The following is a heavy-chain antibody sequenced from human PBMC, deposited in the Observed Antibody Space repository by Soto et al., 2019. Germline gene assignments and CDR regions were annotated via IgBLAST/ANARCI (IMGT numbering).Heavy chain of an antibody. V-gene: IGHV1-18*01. CDR3: ASYHLNSYYYGMDV. Sequence: QVQLVQSGAAVKKPGASVKVSCKASGYTFTSYGFSWVXXXPGQGLEWMGWISAYNGXXXYAQKLXXRVTMTTDTSTSTAXXXXXXXRXDDTAVYYCASYHLNSYYYGMDVWGQGTTVTVSS. J-gene: IGHJ6*02. CDR1: GYTFTSYG. CDR2: ISAYNGXX.